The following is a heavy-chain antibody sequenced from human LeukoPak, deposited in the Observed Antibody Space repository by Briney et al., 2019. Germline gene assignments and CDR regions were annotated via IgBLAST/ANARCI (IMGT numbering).Heavy chain of an antibody. CDR1: GFTFTSYA. V-gene: IGHV3-23*01. Sequence: GGSLRLSCAASGFTFTSYAMSWVRQAPGKGLEWVSVISGSGRSTIYADSVKGRFTISRDNSKNTLHLQMNSLRAEDTAVYYCATPSHGTGFDYWGQGTLVTVSS. CDR3: ATPSHGTGFDY. CDR2: ISGSGRST. D-gene: IGHD1-1*01. J-gene: IGHJ4*02.